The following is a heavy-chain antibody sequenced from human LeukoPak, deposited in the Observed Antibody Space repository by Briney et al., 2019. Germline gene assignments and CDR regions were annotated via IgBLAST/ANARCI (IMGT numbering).Heavy chain of an antibody. CDR1: GFTFDDFA. V-gene: IGHV3-43*02. CDR2: ISGDGSST. Sequence: GGSLRLSCAASGFTFDDFAMHWVRQAPGKGLEWVSLISGDGSSTYYADSLKGRFTISRDNSKNSLYLQMSSLRTEDTALYYCAKDMGYYYGSGKPADWGQGTLVTVPS. CDR3: AKDMGYYYGSGKPAD. D-gene: IGHD3-10*01. J-gene: IGHJ1*01.